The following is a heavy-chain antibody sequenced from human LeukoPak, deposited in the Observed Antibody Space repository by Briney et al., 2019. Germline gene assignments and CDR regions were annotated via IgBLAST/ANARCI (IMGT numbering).Heavy chain of an antibody. J-gene: IGHJ5*02. CDR2: IHYSGST. CDR1: GGSISSSSYY. Sequence: SETLSLTCTVSGGSISSSSYYWGWIRQPPGKGLEWIGSIHYSGSTYYNPSLKSRVTISVDTSKNQFSLKLSSAAAADTAVYYCASVSGSYYSGWFDPWGQGTLVTVSS. D-gene: IGHD1-26*01. CDR3: ASVSGSYYSGWFDP. V-gene: IGHV4-39*01.